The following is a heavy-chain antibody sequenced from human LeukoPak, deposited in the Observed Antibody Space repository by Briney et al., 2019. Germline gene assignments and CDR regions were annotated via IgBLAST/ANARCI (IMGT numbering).Heavy chain of an antibody. CDR1: GDTVSSNSAA. Sequence: SQTLSVTCAIFGDTVSSNSAAWNWIRQSPSRGLEWPGRTYYRSKWYNDYAVSVKSRITINPDTSKNQFSLQLNSVTPEDTAVYDCAREYVTTFDPWGQGTLVTVSS. J-gene: IGHJ5*02. CDR3: AREYVTTFDP. CDR2: TYYRSKWYN. V-gene: IGHV6-1*01. D-gene: IGHD2/OR15-2a*01.